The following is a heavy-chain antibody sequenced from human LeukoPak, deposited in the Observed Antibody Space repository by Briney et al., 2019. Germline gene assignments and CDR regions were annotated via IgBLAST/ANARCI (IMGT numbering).Heavy chain of an antibody. Sequence: ASVKASCKASGYTFTSYGISWVRQAPGQGLEWMGWISAYNGNTNYAQKLQGRVTMTTDTSTSTAYMELRSLRSDDTAVYYCARDPHQFSSGWSHFDYWGQGALVTVSS. CDR2: ISAYNGNT. V-gene: IGHV1-18*01. CDR1: GYTFTSYG. D-gene: IGHD6-19*01. J-gene: IGHJ4*02. CDR3: ARDPHQFSSGWSHFDY.